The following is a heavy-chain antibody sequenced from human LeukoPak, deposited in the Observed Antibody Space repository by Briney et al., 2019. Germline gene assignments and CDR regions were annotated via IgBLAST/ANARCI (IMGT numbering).Heavy chain of an antibody. CDR3: ARGDRRGPFDS. D-gene: IGHD3-10*01. CDR2: IYPPDSDT. J-gene: IGHJ4*02. V-gene: IGHV5-51*01. CDR1: GYTFTTYW. Sequence: GESLKISCKASGYTFTTYWIGWVRQMPGRGLEWMGIIYPPDSDTRYSPSFQGQVTISAGKSISTAYLQWSSLKASDTAMYYCARGDRRGPFDSWGQGTLVTVSS.